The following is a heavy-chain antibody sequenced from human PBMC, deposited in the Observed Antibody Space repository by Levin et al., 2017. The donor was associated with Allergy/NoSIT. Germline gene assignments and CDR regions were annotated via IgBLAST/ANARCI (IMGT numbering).Heavy chain of an antibody. Sequence: PGGSLRLSCTVSGGSISSYYWSWIRQPPGKGLEWIGYIYSSGSTNYNPSFMSRVTISVDTSKNQFSLKLSSGTAADTDVYYCARGLVGSSAFDYWGQGTLVTVSS. CDR2: IYSSGST. J-gene: IGHJ4*02. D-gene: IGHD6-6*01. V-gene: IGHV4-59*01. CDR3: ARGLVGSSAFDY. CDR1: GGSISSYY.